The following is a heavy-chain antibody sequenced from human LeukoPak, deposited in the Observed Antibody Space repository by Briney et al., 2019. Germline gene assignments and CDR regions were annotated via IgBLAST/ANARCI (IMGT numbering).Heavy chain of an antibody. V-gene: IGHV4-34*01. CDR2: INHSGST. CDR1: GGSFSGYY. Sequence: PSETLSLTCAVSGGSFSGYYWSWIRQPPGKGLEWMGEINHSGSTNYNPSLKSRVTISVDTSKNQFSLKLSSVTAADTAVYYCARGLGDHYDILTGGDIWGQGTMVTVSS. J-gene: IGHJ3*02. D-gene: IGHD3-9*01. CDR3: ARGLGDHYDILTGGDI.